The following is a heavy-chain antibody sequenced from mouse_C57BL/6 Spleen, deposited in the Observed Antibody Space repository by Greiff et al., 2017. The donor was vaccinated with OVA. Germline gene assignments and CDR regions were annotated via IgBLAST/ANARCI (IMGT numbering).Heavy chain of an antibody. Sequence: QVQLKESGPELVKPGASVKLSCKASGYTFTSYDINWVKQRPGQGLEWIGWIYPRDGSTKYNEKFKGKATLTVDTSSSTAYMELHSLTSEDSAVYFGARWGGDGGYYYAMDYWGQGTSVTVSS. J-gene: IGHJ4*01. V-gene: IGHV1-85*01. CDR2: IYPRDGST. CDR3: ARWGGDGGYYYAMDY. CDR1: GYTFTSYD.